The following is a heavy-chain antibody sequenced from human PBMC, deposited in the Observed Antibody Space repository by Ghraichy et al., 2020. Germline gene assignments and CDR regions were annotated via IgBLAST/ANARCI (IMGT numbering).Heavy chain of an antibody. CDR2: IRSKANSYAT. D-gene: IGHD6-19*01. CDR1: GFTFSGSA. V-gene: IGHV3-73*01. CDR3: TRRGSVGGIAVAGTEDYYYGMDV. Sequence: GGSLRLSCAASGFTFSGSAMHWVRQASGKGLEWVGRIRSKANSYATAYAASVKGRFTISRDDSKNTAYLQMNSLKTEDTAVYYCTRRGSVGGIAVAGTEDYYYGMDVWGQGTTVTVSS. J-gene: IGHJ6*02.